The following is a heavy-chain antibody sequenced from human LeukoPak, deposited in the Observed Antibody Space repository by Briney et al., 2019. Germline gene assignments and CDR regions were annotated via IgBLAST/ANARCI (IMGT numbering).Heavy chain of an antibody. D-gene: IGHD6-19*01. Sequence: GGSLRLSCAASGFTFSSYEMNWVRQASGKGLEWVSYISSSGSTIYYADSVKGRFTISRDNAKNSLYLQMNSLRAKDTAVYYCARERYSSGWYYFDYWGQGTLVTVSS. CDR3: ARERYSSGWYYFDY. J-gene: IGHJ4*02. CDR2: ISSSGSTI. V-gene: IGHV3-48*03. CDR1: GFTFSSYE.